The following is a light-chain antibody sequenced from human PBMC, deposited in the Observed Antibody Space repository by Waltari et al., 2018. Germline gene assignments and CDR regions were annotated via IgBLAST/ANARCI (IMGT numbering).Light chain of an antibody. Sequence: EIVLTQSPATLSVSPGEGATLCCRSSQGINSDLAWYQNKPGQAPRLLISGASTLAAGVPARFSGSGSGTEFTLNISILRSEDFGVYYCQQSKIWPAFGQGTKVEIK. J-gene: IGKJ1*01. CDR3: QQSKIWPA. CDR2: GAS. V-gene: IGKV3-15*01. CDR1: QGINSD.